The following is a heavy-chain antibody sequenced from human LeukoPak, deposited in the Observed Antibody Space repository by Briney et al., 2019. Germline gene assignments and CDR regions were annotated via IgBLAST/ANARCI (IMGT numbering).Heavy chain of an antibody. D-gene: IGHD6-6*01. CDR1: GFTFSSYG. CDR3: AKEGTLLEYSSSWGFFDY. J-gene: IGHJ4*02. Sequence: GRSLRLSCAASGFTFSSYGMHWVRQAPGKGLEWVAVIWYDGSNKYYADSVKGRFTISRDNSKNTLYLQMNSLRAEDTAVYYCAKEGTLLEYSSSWGFFDYWGQGTLITVSS. V-gene: IGHV3-33*06. CDR2: IWYDGSNK.